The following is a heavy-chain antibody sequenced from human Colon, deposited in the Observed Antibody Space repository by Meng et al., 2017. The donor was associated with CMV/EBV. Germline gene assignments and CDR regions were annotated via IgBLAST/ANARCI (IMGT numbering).Heavy chain of an antibody. CDR3: AREVNRVADSDAFDI. CDR1: GGSLSSENYF. D-gene: IGHD6-19*01. J-gene: IGHJ3*02. CDR2: IYFNGNV. Sequence: HGPREDAVPGLVSPSQPRSLTWPVSGGSLSSENYFWSWIRQSPGKGLEWIGYIYFNGNVYYNPSLQSRVTISVDTSKNQFSLKVSSVTATDTAVYYCAREVNRVADSDAFDIWGQGTMVTVSS. V-gene: IGHV4-30-4*08.